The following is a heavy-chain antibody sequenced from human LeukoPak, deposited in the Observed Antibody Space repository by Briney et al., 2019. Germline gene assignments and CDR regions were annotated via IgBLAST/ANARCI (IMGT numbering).Heavy chain of an antibody. CDR1: GFTFSSYS. D-gene: IGHD3-3*01. CDR3: AKRGRVLRFLEWLLSFDY. V-gene: IGHV3-23*01. CDR2: ISGSGGST. J-gene: IGHJ4*02. Sequence: PGGSLRLSCAASGFTFSSYSMSWVRQAPGKGLEWVSAISGSGGSTYYADSVKGRFTISRDNSKNTLYLQMNSLRAEDTAVYYCAKRGRVLRFLEWLLSFDYWGQGTLVTVSS.